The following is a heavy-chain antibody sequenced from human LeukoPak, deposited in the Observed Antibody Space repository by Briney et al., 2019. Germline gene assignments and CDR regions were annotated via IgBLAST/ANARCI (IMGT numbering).Heavy chain of an antibody. CDR1: GCSISSGSYY. CDR3: ARDRLGHPFDP. V-gene: IGHV4-61*02. D-gene: IGHD3-16*01. J-gene: IGHJ5*02. CDR2: IYTSGST. Sequence: SETLSLTCTDSGCSISSGSYYWSWIRQPAGKGLEWIGRIYTSGSTNYNPSLKSRVTISVDTSKNQFSLKLSSVTAADTAVYYCARDRLGHPFDPWGQGTLVTVSS.